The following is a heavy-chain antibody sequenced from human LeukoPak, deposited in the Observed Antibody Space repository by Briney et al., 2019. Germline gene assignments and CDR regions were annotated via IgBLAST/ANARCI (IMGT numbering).Heavy chain of an antibody. D-gene: IGHD1-14*01. J-gene: IGHJ6*02. Sequence: SETLSLTCTVSGGSISSYYWSWIRQPPGKGLEWIGYIYYSGSTNYNPSLKSRVTISVDTSKNQFSLKLSSVTAADTAVYYCARVTVGGYYYGMDVWGQGTTVTVSS. CDR1: GGSISSYY. CDR3: ARVTVGGYYYGMDV. CDR2: IYYSGST. V-gene: IGHV4-59*01.